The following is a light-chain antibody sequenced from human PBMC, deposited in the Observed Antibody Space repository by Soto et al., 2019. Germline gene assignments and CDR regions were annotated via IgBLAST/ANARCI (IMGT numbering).Light chain of an antibody. J-gene: IGLJ3*02. CDR2: GNS. CDR1: SSNIGAGYD. Sequence: QSVLTQPPSVSGAPGQRVTISCTGSSSNIGAGYDVHWYQQLPGTAPKLLIYGNSNRPSGVPDRFSGSKAGTSASLAHTGLQAEDEADYYCQSYDSSLSALFGGGTQLTVL. CDR3: QSYDSSLSAL. V-gene: IGLV1-40*01.